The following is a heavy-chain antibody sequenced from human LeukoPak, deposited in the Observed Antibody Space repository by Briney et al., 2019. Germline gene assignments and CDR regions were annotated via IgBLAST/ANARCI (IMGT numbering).Heavy chain of an antibody. Sequence: SETLSLTCAVYGGSFSGYYWSWIRQPPGKGLEWIGEINHSGSTNYNPSLKSRVTISVDTSKNQFSLKLSSVTAADTAVYYCARTDSGPYYYYYYGMDVRGQGTTVTVSS. CDR2: INHSGST. CDR3: ARTDSGPYYYYYYGMDV. J-gene: IGHJ6*02. CDR1: GGSFSGYY. D-gene: IGHD1-26*01. V-gene: IGHV4-34*01.